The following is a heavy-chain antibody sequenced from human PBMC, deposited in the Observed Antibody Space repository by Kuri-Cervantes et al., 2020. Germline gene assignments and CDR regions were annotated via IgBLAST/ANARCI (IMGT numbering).Heavy chain of an antibody. V-gene: IGHV3-11*01. J-gene: IGHJ4*02. CDR3: ARAFDWYSYGALYY. D-gene: IGHD5-18*01. CDR1: GFTFSDYY. CDR2: ISSSGSTI. Sequence: GGSLRLSCAASGFTFSDYYMSWIRQAPGKGLEWVSYISSSGSTIYYADPVKGRFTISRDNAKNSLYLQMNSLRAEDTAVYYCARAFDWYSYGALYYWGQGTLVTVSS.